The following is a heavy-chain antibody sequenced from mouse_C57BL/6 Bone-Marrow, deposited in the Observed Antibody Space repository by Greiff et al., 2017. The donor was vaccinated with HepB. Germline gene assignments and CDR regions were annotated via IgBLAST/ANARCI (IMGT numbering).Heavy chain of an antibody. CDR2: ISSGGSYT. D-gene: IGHD1-1*01. CDR1: GFTFSSYG. Sequence: EVQLVESGGDLVKPGGSLKLSCAASGFTFSSYGMSWVRQTPDKRLEWVATISSGGSYTYYPDSVKGRFTISRDNAKNTLYLQMSSLKSEDTAMYYCARDYYGYYWGQGTTLTVSS. J-gene: IGHJ2*01. V-gene: IGHV5-6*01. CDR3: ARDYYGYY.